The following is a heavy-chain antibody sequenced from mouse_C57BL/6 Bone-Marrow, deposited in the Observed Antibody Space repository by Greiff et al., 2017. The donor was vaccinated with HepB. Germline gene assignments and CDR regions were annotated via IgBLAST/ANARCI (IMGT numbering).Heavy chain of an antibody. CDR1: GFTFSDYG. J-gene: IGHJ3*01. D-gene: IGHD1-1*01. Sequence: EVQLQESGGGLVKPGGSLKLSCAASGFTFSDYGMHWVRQAPEKGLEWVAYISSGSSTIYYADTVKGRFTISRDNAKNTLFLQMTSLRSEDTAMYYCARGLLLRTGFAYWGQGTLVTVSA. CDR3: ARGLLLRTGFAY. V-gene: IGHV5-17*01. CDR2: ISSGSSTI.